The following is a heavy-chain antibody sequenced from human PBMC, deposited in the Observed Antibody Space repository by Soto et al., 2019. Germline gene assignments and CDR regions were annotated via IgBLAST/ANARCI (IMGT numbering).Heavy chain of an antibody. CDR1: GFTFDDYA. CDR3: AKGEIYDILTGSTDY. Sequence: EVQLVESGGGLVQPGRSLRLSCAASGFTFDDYAMHWVRQAPGKGLEWVSGISWNSGSIGYADSVKGRFTISRDNAKNSRYLQMNSLRAEDTALYYCAKGEIYDILTGSTDYWGQGTLVTVSS. CDR2: ISWNSGSI. D-gene: IGHD3-9*01. J-gene: IGHJ4*02. V-gene: IGHV3-9*01.